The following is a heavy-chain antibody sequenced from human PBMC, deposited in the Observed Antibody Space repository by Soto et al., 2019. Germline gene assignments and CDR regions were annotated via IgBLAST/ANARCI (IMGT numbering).Heavy chain of an antibody. Sequence: GGSLRLSCAASGFTFSSYGMHWVRQAPGKGLEWVAVISYDGSNKYYADSLKGRFTISRDNSKITLYLQMNSLRAEDTAVYYWAGSPTYGDYLGYYFDYWGQGTLVTVSS. CDR1: GFTFSSYG. CDR2: ISYDGSNK. D-gene: IGHD4-17*01. J-gene: IGHJ4*02. V-gene: IGHV3-30*03. CDR3: AGSPTYGDYLGYYFDY.